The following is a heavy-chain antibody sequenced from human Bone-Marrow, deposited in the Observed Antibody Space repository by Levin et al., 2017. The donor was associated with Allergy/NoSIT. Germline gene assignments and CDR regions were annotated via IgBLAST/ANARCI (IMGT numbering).Heavy chain of an antibody. CDR3: ARATTYYDFWSGYSLPPYFDY. CDR2: IYYSGST. Sequence: SETLSLTCTVSGGSISSYYWSWIRQPPGKGLEWIGYIYYSGSTNYNPSLKSRVTISVDTSKNQFSLKLSSVTAADTAVYYCARATTYYDFWSGYSLPPYFDYWGQGTLVTVSS. D-gene: IGHD3-3*01. J-gene: IGHJ4*02. CDR1: GGSISSYY. V-gene: IGHV4-59*01.